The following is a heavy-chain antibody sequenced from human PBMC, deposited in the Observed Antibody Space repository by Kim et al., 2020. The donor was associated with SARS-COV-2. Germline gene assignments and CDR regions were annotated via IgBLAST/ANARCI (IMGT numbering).Heavy chain of an antibody. D-gene: IGHD3-9*01. CDR1: GFTFSSYE. J-gene: IGHJ3*02. CDR3: AREGHYDILTGYYNVNAFDI. Sequence: GGSLRLSCAASGFTFSSYEMNWVRQAPGKGLEWVSYISSSGSTIYYADSVKGRFTISRDNAKNSLYLQMNSLRAEDTAVYYCAREGHYDILTGYYNVNAFDIWGQGTMVTVSS. V-gene: IGHV3-48*03. CDR2: ISSSGSTI.